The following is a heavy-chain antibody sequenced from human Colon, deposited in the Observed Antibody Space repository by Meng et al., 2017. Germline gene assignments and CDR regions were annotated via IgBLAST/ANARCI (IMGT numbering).Heavy chain of an antibody. V-gene: IGHV3-30*01. Sequence: GGSLRLSCAASGFTFSSYAMHWVRQAPGKGLEWVAVISYDGSNKYYADSVKGRFTISRDNSKNTLYLQMNSLRAEGTAVYYCARGWWLQAFQHWGQGTRVTVSS. CDR3: ARGWWLQAFQH. J-gene: IGHJ1*01. D-gene: IGHD5-24*01. CDR2: ISYDGSNK. CDR1: GFTFSSYA.